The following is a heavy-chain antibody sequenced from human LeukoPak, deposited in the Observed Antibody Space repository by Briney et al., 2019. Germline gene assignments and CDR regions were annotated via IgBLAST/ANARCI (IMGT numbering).Heavy chain of an antibody. CDR1: GFTFSSYA. V-gene: IGHV3-23*01. D-gene: IGHD3-9*01. J-gene: IGHJ4*02. Sequence: GGSLGLSCAASGFTFSSYAMSWVRQAPGKGLEWVSAISGSGGNTYYADSVKGRFTISRDNSKNTLYLQLDSLRAEDTAVYYGAKVLYVNYNFDGGGQETLVTVSS. CDR2: ISGSGGNT. CDR3: AKVLYVNYNFDG.